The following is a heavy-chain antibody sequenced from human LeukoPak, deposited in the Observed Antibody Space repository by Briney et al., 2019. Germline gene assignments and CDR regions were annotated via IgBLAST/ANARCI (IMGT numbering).Heavy chain of an antibody. D-gene: IGHD3-22*01. CDR1: GYSISSGYY. Sequence: SETLSLTCTVSGYSISSGYYWVWIRQPPGKGLEWIGRIYRSGSTNYKPSLKSRVTISVDTSKNQFSLKVNSVTAADTAVYYCARELPYYYDSSGYFDYWGQGTLVTVSS. V-gene: IGHV4-38-2*02. J-gene: IGHJ4*02. CDR2: IYRSGST. CDR3: ARELPYYYDSSGYFDY.